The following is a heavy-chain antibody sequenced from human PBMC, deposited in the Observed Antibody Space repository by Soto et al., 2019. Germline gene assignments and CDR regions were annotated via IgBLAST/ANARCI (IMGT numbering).Heavy chain of an antibody. J-gene: IGHJ5*02. CDR1: GYSFTSYW. CDR3: ARHAYDSSGYYYEGWFDP. V-gene: IGHV5-51*01. Sequence: PGESLKISCKGSGYSFTSYWIGWVRQMPGKGLEWMGIIYPGDSDTRYSPSFQGQVTISADKSISTAYLQWSSLKASDTAMYYCARHAYDSSGYYYEGWFDPWGQGTLVTVS. CDR2: IYPGDSDT. D-gene: IGHD3-22*01.